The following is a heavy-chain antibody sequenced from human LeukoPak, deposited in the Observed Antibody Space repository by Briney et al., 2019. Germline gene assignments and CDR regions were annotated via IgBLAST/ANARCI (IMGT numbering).Heavy chain of an antibody. Sequence: SETLSLTCTVSGGSISSYYWSWIRQPPGKGLEWIGYIYYSGSTNYNPSLKSRVTISVDTSKNQFSLKLSSVTAADTAVYYCARARASREGLYYSNYVFDYWGQGTLVTVSS. D-gene: IGHD4-11*01. CDR2: IYYSGST. CDR3: ARARASREGLYYSNYVFDY. CDR1: GGSISSYY. V-gene: IGHV4-59*01. J-gene: IGHJ4*02.